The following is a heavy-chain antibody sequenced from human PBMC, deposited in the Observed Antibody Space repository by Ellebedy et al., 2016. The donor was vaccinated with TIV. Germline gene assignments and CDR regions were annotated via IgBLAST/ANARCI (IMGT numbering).Heavy chain of an antibody. CDR1: GYTLTELS. D-gene: IGHD3-3*01. V-gene: IGHV1-24*01. Sequence: ASVKVSXXVSGYTLTELSMHWVRQAPGKGLEWMGGFDPEDGETIYAQKFQGRVTMTEDTSTDTVYMELSSLRSEDTAVYYCARGNSGLTIFGVGDSWGQGTLVTVSS. J-gene: IGHJ4*02. CDR3: ARGNSGLTIFGVGDS. CDR2: FDPEDGET.